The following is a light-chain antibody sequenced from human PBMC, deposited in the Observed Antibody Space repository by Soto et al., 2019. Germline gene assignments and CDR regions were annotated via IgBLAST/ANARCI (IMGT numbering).Light chain of an antibody. J-gene: IGLJ3*02. V-gene: IGLV2-8*01. Sequence: QSALTQPPSASGSLGQSVTISCTGTSSDIGDYNYVSWYQQHAGKAPKLMIYEVSQRPSGVPDRFSGSKSGNTASLTVSGLQAEDEAGYYCGSYVGSKSFVFGGGTKVTVL. CDR3: GSYVGSKSFV. CDR2: EVS. CDR1: SSDIGDYNY.